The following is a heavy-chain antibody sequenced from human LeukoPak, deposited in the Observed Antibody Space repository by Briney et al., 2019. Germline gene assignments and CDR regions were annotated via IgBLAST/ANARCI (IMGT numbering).Heavy chain of an antibody. CDR1: GYTLNDIS. D-gene: IGHD4-11*01. CDR2: VDPDDGQR. J-gene: IGHJ5*02. CDR3: AAVSGHYTLLDA. V-gene: IGHV1-24*01. Sequence: GASVKVPCKISGYTLNDISVHWVRQPPGKGLEWMGGVDPDDGQRVYAQRFQGRVTMTVDTSTNTAYMELSRLRSEDTAVYFCAAVSGHYTLLDAWGQGALVTVST.